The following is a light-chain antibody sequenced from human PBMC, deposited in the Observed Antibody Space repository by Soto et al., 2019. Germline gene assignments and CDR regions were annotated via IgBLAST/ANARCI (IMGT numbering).Light chain of an antibody. J-gene: IGKJ5*01. CDR2: DAS. CDR1: QNVSSN. CDR3: QQYHNWPPIT. V-gene: IGKV3D-15*01. Sequence: TVLTQSPGTLSLSPGERATLSCRASQNVSSNLLVWYQQHPGQAPRLLIYDASNRATGIPARFSGSGSGTEFTLTISNLQSEDFAVYFCQQYHNWPPITFGQGTRLEIK.